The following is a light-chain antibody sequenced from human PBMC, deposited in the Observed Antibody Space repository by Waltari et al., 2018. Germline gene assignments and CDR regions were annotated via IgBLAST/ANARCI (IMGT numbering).Light chain of an antibody. V-gene: IGLV2-14*01. J-gene: IGLJ2*01. Sequence: QSALTQPASVSGSPGQSITISCPGTSRDVGDYNFIAWYQQRPGKAPELLVYDVSHRPSGVSTRFSGSKSGNTAALTISGLQAEDEADYYCSSYTSSTTGIFGGGTKLTVL. CDR2: DVS. CDR1: SRDVGDYNF. CDR3: SSYTSSTTGI.